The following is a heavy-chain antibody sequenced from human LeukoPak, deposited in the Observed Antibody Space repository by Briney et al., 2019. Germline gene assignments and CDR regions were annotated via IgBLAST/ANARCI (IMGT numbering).Heavy chain of an antibody. D-gene: IGHD3-10*01. CDR3: ARESGLKD. V-gene: IGHV3-30-3*01. CDR1: GFTFSSYA. J-gene: IGHJ4*02. CDR2: ISYDGSNK. Sequence: GGSLRLSCAASGFTFSSYAMHWVRQAPGKGLEGVAVISYDGSNKYYADSVKGRFTISRDNSKNTLYLQMNRLRAEDTAVYYCARESGLKDWGQGTLVSVSS.